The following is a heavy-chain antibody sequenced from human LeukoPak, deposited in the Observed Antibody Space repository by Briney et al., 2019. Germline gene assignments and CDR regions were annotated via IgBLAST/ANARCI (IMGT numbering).Heavy chain of an antibody. CDR2: ISAGNGNT. V-gene: IGHV1-3*01. CDR3: ARDSGSGSNDY. D-gene: IGHD1-26*01. J-gene: IGHJ4*02. Sequence: ASVKVSCKASGYTFTTYAIHWVRQAPGQRLEWMGWISAGNGNTKYSQNFQGRVTFISNTSATTAFMELSSLRSEDAAVYYCARDSGSGSNDYWGQGTLVTVSS. CDR1: GYTFTTYA.